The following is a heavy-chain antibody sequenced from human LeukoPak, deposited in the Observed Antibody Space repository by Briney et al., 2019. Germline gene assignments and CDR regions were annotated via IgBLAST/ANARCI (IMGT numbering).Heavy chain of an antibody. CDR3: AWGLSGD. D-gene: IGHD1-26*01. V-gene: IGHV4-59*01. Sequence: SETLSLTCTVSGGSISSYYWSWIRQPPGKGLEWIGYIYYSGSTNYNPSLKSRVTISVDTSKNQFSLKLSSVTAADTAVYYCAWGLSGDWGQGTLVTVSS. CDR1: GGSISSYY. CDR2: IYYSGST. J-gene: IGHJ4*02.